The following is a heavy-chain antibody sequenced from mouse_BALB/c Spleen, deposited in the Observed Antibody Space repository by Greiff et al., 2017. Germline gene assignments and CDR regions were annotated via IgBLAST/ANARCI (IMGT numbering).Heavy chain of an antibody. CDR1: GYSFTSYY. V-gene: IGHV1-66*01. Sequence: VQLQQSGPELVKPGASVKISCKASGYSFTSYYIHWVKQRPGQGLEWIGWIFPGSGNTKYNEKFKGKATLTADTSSSTAYMQLSSLTSEDSAVYFCARSKYGWRFAMDYWGQGTSVTVSS. CDR3: ARSKYGWRFAMDY. CDR2: IFPGSGNT. J-gene: IGHJ4*01. D-gene: IGHD2-2*01.